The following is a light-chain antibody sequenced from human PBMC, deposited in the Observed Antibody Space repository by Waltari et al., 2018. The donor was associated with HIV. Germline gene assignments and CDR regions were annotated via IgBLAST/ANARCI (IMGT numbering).Light chain of an antibody. V-gene: IGKV3-11*01. CDR3: QQRINWPLIT. CDR2: DAS. J-gene: IGKJ5*01. CDR1: QSVSSY. Sequence: EIVLTQSPATLSLSPGERATLSCRASQSVSSYLAWYQQKPGQAPRLLIYDASNRATGSPARFSGSGSGTDFTRTISSLEPEDVAVYYCQQRINWPLITFGQGTRLEIK.